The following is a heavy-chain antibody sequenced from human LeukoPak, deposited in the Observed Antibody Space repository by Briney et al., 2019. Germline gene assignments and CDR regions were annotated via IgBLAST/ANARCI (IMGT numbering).Heavy chain of an antibody. Sequence: PSETLSLTCAAYGGSFSGYYWSWIRQPPGKGLEWIGEINHSGSTNYNPSLKSRVTISVDTSKNQFSLKLSSVTAADTAVYYCARASHYYGSGSSYFDYWGQGTLVTVSS. D-gene: IGHD3-10*01. CDR1: GGSFSGYY. CDR3: ARASHYYGSGSSYFDY. CDR2: INHSGST. J-gene: IGHJ4*02. V-gene: IGHV4-34*01.